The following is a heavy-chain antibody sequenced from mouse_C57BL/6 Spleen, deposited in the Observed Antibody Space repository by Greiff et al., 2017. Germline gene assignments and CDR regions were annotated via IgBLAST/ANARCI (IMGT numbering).Heavy chain of an antibody. CDR1: GYTFTSYW. J-gene: IGHJ3*01. V-gene: IGHV1-52*01. CDR2: IDPSDSET. D-gene: IGHD1-1*01. CDR3: AREGGTTVVAPFAY. Sequence: VQLQQPGAELVRPGSSVKLSCKASGYTFTSYWMHWVKQRPIQGLEWIGNIDPSDSETHYNQKFKDKATLTVDKSSSTAYMQLSSLTSEDSAVYYCAREGGTTVVAPFAYRGQGTLVTVSA.